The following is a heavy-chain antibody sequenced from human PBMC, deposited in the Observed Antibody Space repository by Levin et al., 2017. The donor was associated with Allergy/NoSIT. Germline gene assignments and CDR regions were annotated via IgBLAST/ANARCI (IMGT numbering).Heavy chain of an antibody. CDR1: GFTFSSYA. Sequence: PGGSLRLSCAASGFTFSSYAMHWVRQAPGKGLEWVAVISYDGSNKYYADSVKGRFTISRDNSKNTLYLQMNSLRAEDTAVYYCAREDYCSGGSCYDAVGAFDIWGQGTMVTVSS. D-gene: IGHD2-15*01. J-gene: IGHJ3*02. CDR2: ISYDGSNK. V-gene: IGHV3-30-3*01. CDR3: AREDYCSGGSCYDAVGAFDI.